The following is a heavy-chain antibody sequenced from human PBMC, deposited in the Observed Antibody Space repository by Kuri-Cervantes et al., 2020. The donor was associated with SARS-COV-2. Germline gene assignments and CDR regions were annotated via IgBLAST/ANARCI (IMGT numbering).Heavy chain of an antibody. D-gene: IGHD3-22*01. CDR2: IYPSGST. CDR3: ARGTHYFDSTTYWSTGWV. CDR1: GGSISSDRYY. V-gene: IGHV4-61*02. J-gene: IGHJ4*02. Sequence: SETLSLTCTVPGGSISSDRYYWSWIRQPAGKGLEWIGRIYPSGSTNYHPSLKSRVTLSVDTSNYQFSLKLSSVTAADTAVYYCARGTHYFDSTTYWSTGWVWGQGTLVTVSS.